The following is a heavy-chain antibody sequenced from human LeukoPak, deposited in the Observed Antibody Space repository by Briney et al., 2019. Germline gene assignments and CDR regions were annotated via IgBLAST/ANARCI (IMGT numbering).Heavy chain of an antibody. CDR3: AKLAGIRGWFVYYFDY. J-gene: IGHJ4*02. Sequence: GGSLRLSCAASGFTFGTHAMTWVRQAPGKGLEWVSGMSGCGDTSYYADSVKGRFTISRDNSKNTLFLQMNSLRAEDTAVYYCAKLAGIRGWFVYYFDYWGQGTLVTVS. D-gene: IGHD6-19*01. V-gene: IGHV3-23*01. CDR1: GFTFGTHA. CDR2: MSGCGDTS.